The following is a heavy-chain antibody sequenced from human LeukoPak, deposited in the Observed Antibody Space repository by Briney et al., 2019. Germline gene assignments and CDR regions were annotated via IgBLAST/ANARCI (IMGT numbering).Heavy chain of an antibody. J-gene: IGHJ4*02. V-gene: IGHV1-18*01. Sequence: GASVKVSCKASGGTFSSYAISWVRQAPGQGLEWMGWISAYNGNTNYAQKLQGRVTMTTDTSTSTAYMELRSLRSDDTAVYYCAIDLDYYDSSGLNYWGQGTLVTVSS. CDR1: GGTFSSYA. CDR3: AIDLDYYDSSGLNY. D-gene: IGHD3-22*01. CDR2: ISAYNGNT.